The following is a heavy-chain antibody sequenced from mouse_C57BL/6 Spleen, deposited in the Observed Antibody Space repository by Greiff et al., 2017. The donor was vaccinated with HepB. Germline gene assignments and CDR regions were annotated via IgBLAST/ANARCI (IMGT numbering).Heavy chain of an antibody. CDR2: ISNGGGST. J-gene: IGHJ4*01. D-gene: IGHD2-5*01. CDR1: GFTFSDYY. V-gene: IGHV5-12*01. CDR3: ARPYYSNYGAMDY. Sequence: DVMLLQSGGGLVQPGASLKLSCAASGFTFSDYYMYWVRQTPEKRLEWVAYISNGGGSTYYPDTVKGRFTITGDNAKNTLYLQMSRLKSEDTAMYYCARPYYSNYGAMDYWGQGTSVTVSS.